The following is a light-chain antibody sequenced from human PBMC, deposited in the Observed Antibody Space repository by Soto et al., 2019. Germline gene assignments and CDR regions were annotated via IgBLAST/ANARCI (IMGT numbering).Light chain of an antibody. Sequence: DIQMTQSPSTLSASVGDRVTITCRASQTINSWLAWYQQKPGKAPKVLIFDASSLKTGVPSRFSGSGSGTEFTLTISSLQPGDFATYYCQHYNTYPWTFGQGTKVDI. CDR3: QHYNTYPWT. J-gene: IGKJ1*01. V-gene: IGKV1-5*01. CDR1: QTINSW. CDR2: DAS.